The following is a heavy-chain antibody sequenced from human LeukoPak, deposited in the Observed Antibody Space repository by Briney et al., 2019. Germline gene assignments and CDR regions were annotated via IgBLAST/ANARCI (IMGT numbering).Heavy chain of an antibody. D-gene: IGHD6-19*01. CDR2: IYYSGST. CDR1: GGSVSSGSYY. V-gene: IGHV4-61*01. CDR3: ARTLYPAGLEPFDY. J-gene: IGHJ4*02. Sequence: PSETLSLTCTVSGGSVSSGSYYWSWIRQPPGKGLEWIGYIYYSGSTDYNPSLKSRVTISVDTSKNQFSLKLSSVTAADTAVYYCARTLYPAGLEPFDYWGQGTLVTVSS.